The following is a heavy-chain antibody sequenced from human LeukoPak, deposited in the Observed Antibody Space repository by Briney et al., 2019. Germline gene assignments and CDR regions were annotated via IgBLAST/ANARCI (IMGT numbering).Heavy chain of an antibody. Sequence: PGGSLRLRCAASGFTFSSYAMSWVRQAPGKGLEWVSAISGSGGSTYYADSVKGRFTISRDNSKNTLYLQMNSLRAEDTAVYYCAKSLRGAYYYGMDVWGQGTTVTVSS. CDR1: GFTFSSYA. CDR3: AKSLRGAYYYGMDV. D-gene: IGHD3-10*01. CDR2: ISGSGGST. V-gene: IGHV3-23*01. J-gene: IGHJ6*02.